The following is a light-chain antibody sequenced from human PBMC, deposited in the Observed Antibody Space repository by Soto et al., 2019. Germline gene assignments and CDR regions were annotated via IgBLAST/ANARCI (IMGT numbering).Light chain of an antibody. Sequence: EIVMTQSPATLSVSPGERATLSCRASQSVSRYLAWYQQKPGQAPRLLIYGASTRATDIPARFSGSGSVTEFTLTITGLQSEDFAVYSCQQYNDWALITFGQGTRPEIK. CDR1: QSVSRY. CDR2: GAS. J-gene: IGKJ5*01. V-gene: IGKV3-15*01. CDR3: QQYNDWALIT.